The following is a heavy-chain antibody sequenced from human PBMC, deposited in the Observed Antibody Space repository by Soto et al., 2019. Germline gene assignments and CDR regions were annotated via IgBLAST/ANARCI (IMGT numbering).Heavy chain of an antibody. CDR3: ARGVGSYVTGYFDY. D-gene: IGHD3-16*01. CDR2: IWYDGSDQ. J-gene: IGHJ4*02. V-gene: IGHV3-33*01. CDR1: GFTFSRYG. Sequence: QGQLVESGGGVVQPGRSLRLSCAVSGFTFSRYGMHWVRQAPGKGLEWLAMIWYDGSDQDYADSVKGRFTISRDNSENILYMQMNSLRAEDTAVYYCARGVGSYVTGYFDYWGQGTLVIDSS.